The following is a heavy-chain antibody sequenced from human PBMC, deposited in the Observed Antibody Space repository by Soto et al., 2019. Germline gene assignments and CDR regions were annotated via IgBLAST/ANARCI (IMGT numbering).Heavy chain of an antibody. Sequence: QVQLVQSGAEVKKPGASVRVSCKASGYSFSAYYIHWMRQAPGQGLKWMGWINPNSGGTKFAQKFQGWVTMTRDTSISTAYMELSRLKSDDTAVYFCARESGGTTATLDYYYFYMDVWGKGTTVTVSS. D-gene: IGHD4-17*01. CDR1: GYSFSAYY. J-gene: IGHJ6*03. V-gene: IGHV1-2*04. CDR3: ARESGGTTATLDYYYFYMDV. CDR2: INPNSGGT.